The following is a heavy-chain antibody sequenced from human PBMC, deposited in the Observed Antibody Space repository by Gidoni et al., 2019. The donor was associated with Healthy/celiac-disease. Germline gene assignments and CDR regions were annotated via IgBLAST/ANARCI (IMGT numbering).Heavy chain of an antibody. V-gene: IGHV1-2*04. CDR2: INPNSGGT. Sequence: GVRQAPGQGLEWMGWINPNSGGTNYAQKFQGWVTMTRDTSISTAYMELSRLRSDDTAVYYCARGGPGRVRFLEWLLYSYFDYWGQGTLVTVSS. CDR3: ARGGPGRVRFLEWLLYSYFDY. J-gene: IGHJ4*02. D-gene: IGHD3-3*01.